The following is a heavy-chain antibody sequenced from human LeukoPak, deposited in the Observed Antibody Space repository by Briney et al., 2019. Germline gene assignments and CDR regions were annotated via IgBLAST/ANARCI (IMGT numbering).Heavy chain of an antibody. CDR3: ARVATTTNPPQRPFDY. V-gene: IGHV4-38-2*01. J-gene: IGHJ4*02. D-gene: IGHD5-12*01. Sequence: PSETLSLTCAVSGYSISSGYCWGWIRQPPGMGLEWIGSIYHSGSTYYNPSLKSRVTISVDTSKNQFSLKLSSVTAADTAVYYCARVATTTNPPQRPFDYWGQGTLVTVSS. CDR2: IYHSGST. CDR1: GYSISSGYC.